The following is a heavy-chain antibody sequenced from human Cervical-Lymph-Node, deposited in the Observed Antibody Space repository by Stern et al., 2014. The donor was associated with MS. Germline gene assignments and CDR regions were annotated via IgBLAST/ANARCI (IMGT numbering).Heavy chain of an antibody. V-gene: IGHV1-2*02. J-gene: IGHJ6*04. CDR1: GYTFTAYY. CDR2: VNPNSGGT. D-gene: IGHD2-21*01. CDR3: ARGPNEHWGGHYNSNGMDV. Sequence: QLVQSGAEVKKPGASVKVSCKASGYTFTAYYLHGGRTAPGQGLAWMGWVNPNSGGTREASKFQGRFTMIRDTSTSTPSTGLSTLTSDDPAFYYCARGPNEHWGGHYNSNGMDVGGEGTTGTVSS.